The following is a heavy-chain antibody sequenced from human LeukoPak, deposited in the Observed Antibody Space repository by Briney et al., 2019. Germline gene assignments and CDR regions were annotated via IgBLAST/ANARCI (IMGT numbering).Heavy chain of an antibody. V-gene: IGHV1-18*04. J-gene: IGHJ4*02. CDR2: ISAFNGNS. Sequence: ASVKVSCKASVYTYSSYGIGWVRQAPGQRPEWLGWISAFNGNSNYAPKFQGRVTVTTDTSTNTAYMELRSLRSDDTAVYYCARSFIAVAATAYDYWGQGTLVTVSS. CDR3: ARSFIAVAATAYDY. D-gene: IGHD6-19*01. CDR1: VYTYSSYG.